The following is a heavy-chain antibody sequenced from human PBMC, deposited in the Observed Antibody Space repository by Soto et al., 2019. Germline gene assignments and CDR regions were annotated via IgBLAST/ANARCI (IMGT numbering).Heavy chain of an antibody. D-gene: IGHD3-9*01. CDR1: GFTFSRSA. V-gene: IGHV3-23*01. J-gene: IGHJ4*02. Sequence: EVLLLESGGGLVQPGGSLTVSCEASGFTFSRSAMSWVRQAPGKGLEWVSGISGSGDSPSYADSVLGRFTISRDNYKDTVYLVMDSLRADDTAVYYCAKESSRFFDWLAKPAHYFESWGQGTLVSVSS. CDR2: ISGSGDSP. CDR3: AKESSRFFDWLAKPAHYFES.